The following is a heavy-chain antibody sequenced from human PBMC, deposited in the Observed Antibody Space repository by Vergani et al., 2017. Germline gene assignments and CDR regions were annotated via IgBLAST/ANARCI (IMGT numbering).Heavy chain of an antibody. D-gene: IGHD2-15*01. V-gene: IGHV3-30-3*01. J-gene: IGHJ4*02. CDR1: GFTFSSYA. CDR3: SRGGKGIIMVVPSTHL. Sequence: QAQLEESGGGVVQPGRSLRLSCAASGFTFSSYAMHWVRQAPGKGLEWVGVISYDETEKKYADSVNGRFTISRDNYKKMMSLQMNSLRVEDTAVYYCSRGGKGIIMVVPSTHLWGQRTQVSVS. CDR2: ISYDETEK.